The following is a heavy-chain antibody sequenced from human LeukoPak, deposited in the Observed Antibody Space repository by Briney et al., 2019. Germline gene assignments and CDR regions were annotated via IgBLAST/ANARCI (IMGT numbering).Heavy chain of an antibody. Sequence: GGSLRLSCAVSRITLSNYGMSWVRQAPGKGLEWVAGISGTGGSTNYADSVKGRFIISRDNPKNTLYLQMDSLRAEDTAVYFCAKRGVVIRVILVGFHKEAYYFDSWGQGALVTVSS. V-gene: IGHV3-23*01. D-gene: IGHD3-10*01. CDR3: AKRGVVIRVILVGFHKEAYYFDS. CDR2: ISGTGGST. CDR1: RITLSNYG. J-gene: IGHJ4*02.